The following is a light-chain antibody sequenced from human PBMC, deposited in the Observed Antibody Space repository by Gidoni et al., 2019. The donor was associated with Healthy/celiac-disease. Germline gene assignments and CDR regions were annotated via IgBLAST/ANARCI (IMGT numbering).Light chain of an antibody. CDR1: QSVSSSY. V-gene: IGKV3-20*01. J-gene: IGKJ1*01. CDR3: QQYCSSPRT. CDR2: GAS. Sequence: PATLSLSPGERATLSCRASQSVSSSYLAWYQQKPGQAPRLLIYGASSRATGIPDRFSGSGSGTDFTLTISRLEPEDFAVYYCQQYCSSPRTFGQGTKVEIK.